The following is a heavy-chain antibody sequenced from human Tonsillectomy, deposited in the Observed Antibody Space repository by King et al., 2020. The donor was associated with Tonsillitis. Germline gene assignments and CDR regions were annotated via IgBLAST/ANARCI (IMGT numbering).Heavy chain of an antibody. D-gene: IGHD3-9*01. CDR3: AEAKSPWNLLRYFAWSDY. J-gene: IGHJ4*02. Sequence: QLVQSGAEVKKPGASVKVSCKASGYTFTSYDISWVRQAPGHGLEWMGYISSYNGNTISAQSLQGRLTLTTDTSTSTAYMELRILRSYDTAVYYCAEAKSPWNLLRYFAWSDYWGQGTLVTISS. CDR2: ISSYNGNT. CDR1: GYTFTSYD. V-gene: IGHV1-18*01.